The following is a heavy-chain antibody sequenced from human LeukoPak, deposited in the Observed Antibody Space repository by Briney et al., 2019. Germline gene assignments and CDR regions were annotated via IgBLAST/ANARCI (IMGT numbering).Heavy chain of an antibody. V-gene: IGHV3-23*01. CDR3: AGGRERDGYSIDY. CDR1: GFTFSSYA. J-gene: IGHJ4*02. CDR2: ISGSGGST. D-gene: IGHD5-24*01. Sequence: GGSLGLSCAASGFTFSSYAMSWVRQAPGKGLEWVSGISGSGGSTYYADSVKGRFTISRDNAKNSLYLQMNSLRAEDTAVYYCAGGRERDGYSIDYWGQGTLVTVSS.